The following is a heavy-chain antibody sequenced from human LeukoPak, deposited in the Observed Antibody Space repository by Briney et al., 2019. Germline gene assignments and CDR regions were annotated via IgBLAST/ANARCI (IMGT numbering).Heavy chain of an antibody. CDR1: GYTFTSYG. V-gene: IGHV1-18*01. CDR2: ISAYNGNT. J-gene: IGHJ5*02. Sequence: ASVKVSCKASGYTFTSYGISWVRQAPGQGLEWMGWISAYNGNTNYAQKLQGRVTMTTDTSTSTAYMELSSLRSEDTAVYYCARDRSLRELWLRNWFDPWGQGTLVTVSS. CDR3: ARDRSLRELWLRNWFDP. D-gene: IGHD5-18*01.